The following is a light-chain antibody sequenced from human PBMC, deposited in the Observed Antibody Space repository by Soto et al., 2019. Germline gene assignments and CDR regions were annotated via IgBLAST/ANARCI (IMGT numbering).Light chain of an antibody. J-gene: IGLJ1*01. CDR3: SSYAGSNNYV. Sequence: QSVLTQPPSASGSPGQSVTISCTGTSSDVGGYNYVSWYQQHPGEAPKLMIYEVSKRPSGVPDRFSGSKSGNTASLTVSGLQAEDEADYYCSSYAGSNNYVFGTGT. CDR1: SSDVGGYNY. V-gene: IGLV2-8*01. CDR2: EVS.